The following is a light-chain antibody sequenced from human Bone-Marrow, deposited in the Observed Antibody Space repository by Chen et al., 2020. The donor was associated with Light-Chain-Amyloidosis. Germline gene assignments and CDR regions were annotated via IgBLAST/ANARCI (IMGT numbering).Light chain of an antibody. CDR2: EED. CDR3: QVWDRSSDRPV. J-gene: IGLJ3*02. CDR1: NIGSTS. V-gene: IGLV3-21*02. Sequence: SYVLTQPSSVSVAPGQTATIACGGNNIGSTSVHWYQQTPGQAPLLVVYEEDDRPSGIPARVVGYNSGNKAPLTNGRVEAGDEADYYCQVWDRSSDRPVFGGGTNLTVL.